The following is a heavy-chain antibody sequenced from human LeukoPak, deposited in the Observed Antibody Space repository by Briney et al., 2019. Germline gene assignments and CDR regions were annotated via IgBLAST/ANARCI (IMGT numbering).Heavy chain of an antibody. V-gene: IGHV3-11*04. CDR3: ARALRYCSGGSCYSAPFAFDI. D-gene: IGHD2-15*01. CDR2: ISSSGSTI. J-gene: IGHJ3*02. CDR1: GFTFSDYY. Sequence: PGGSLRLSCAASGFTFSDYYMSWIRQAPGKGLEWVSYISSSGSTIYYADSVKGRFTISRDNAKNSLYLQMNSLRAEDTAVYYCARALRYCSGGSCYSAPFAFDIWGQGTMVSVSS.